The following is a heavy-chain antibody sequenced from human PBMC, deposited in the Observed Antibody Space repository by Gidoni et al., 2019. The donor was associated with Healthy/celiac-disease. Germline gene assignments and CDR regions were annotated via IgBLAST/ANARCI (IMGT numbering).Heavy chain of an antibody. V-gene: IGHV3-30-3*01. CDR3: ASGGAAAGTFDY. J-gene: IGHJ4*02. CDR2: ISYDGSNK. D-gene: IGHD6-13*01. Sequence: QVQLVESGGGVVQPGSALRLSCAASGFTFSSYAMHWVRQAPGKGLEWVAVISYDGSNKDYADSVKGRFTISRDNSKNTLYLQMNSLRAEDTAVYYCASGGAAAGTFDYWGQGTLVTVSS. CDR1: GFTFSSYA.